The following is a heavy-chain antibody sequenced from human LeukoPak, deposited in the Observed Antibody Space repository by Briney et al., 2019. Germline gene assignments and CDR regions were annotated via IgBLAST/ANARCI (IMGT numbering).Heavy chain of an antibody. CDR1: GFTFSSYS. Sequence: GGSLRLSCAASGFTFSSYSMNWVRQAPGEGLEWVSSISSSSSYIYYADSVKGRFTISRDNAQKSMSLQMNSLRAEDTAVYYCARGDNSGWRNVYYFDYWGQGTLVTVSS. CDR2: ISSSSSYI. D-gene: IGHD6-19*01. V-gene: IGHV3-21*01. CDR3: ARGDNSGWRNVYYFDY. J-gene: IGHJ4*02.